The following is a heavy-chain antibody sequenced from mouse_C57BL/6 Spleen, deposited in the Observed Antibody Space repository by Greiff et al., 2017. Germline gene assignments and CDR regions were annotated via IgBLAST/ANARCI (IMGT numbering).Heavy chain of an antibody. CDR3: ARYYDYDGDWFAY. V-gene: IGHV1-85*01. CDR2: IYPRDGST. D-gene: IGHD2-4*01. Sequence: LVESGPELVKPGASVKLSCKASGYTFKSYDINWVKQRPGQGLEWIGWIYPRDGSTKYKEKFKGKATLTVDTSSSTAYMELHSLTSEVSAVYFCARYYDYDGDWFAYWGQGTLVTVSA. J-gene: IGHJ3*01. CDR1: GYTFKSYD.